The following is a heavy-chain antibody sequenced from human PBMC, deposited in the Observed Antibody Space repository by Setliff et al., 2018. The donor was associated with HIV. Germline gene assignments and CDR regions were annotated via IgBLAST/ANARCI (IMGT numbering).Heavy chain of an antibody. CDR2: IYTSGST. Sequence: SETLSLTCTVSGGSISSCNFYWSWIRQPAGKALEWIGRIYTSGSTNYNPSLKSRFTISVDTSQNQFSLKLSSVTAADTAMYYCAREHCSGGSCNGFDIWGQGTMVTVSS. V-gene: IGHV4-61*02. CDR3: AREHCSGGSCNGFDI. J-gene: IGHJ3*02. D-gene: IGHD2-15*01. CDR1: GGSISSCNFY.